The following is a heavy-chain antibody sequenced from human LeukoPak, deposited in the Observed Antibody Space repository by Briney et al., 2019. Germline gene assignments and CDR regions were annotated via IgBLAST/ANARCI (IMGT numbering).Heavy chain of an antibody. CDR3: ARYCSGGSCYWSDY. CDR1: GGSISSGDYY. CDR2: IYYSGST. D-gene: IGHD2-15*01. Sequence: SETLSLTCTVSGGSISSGDYYWSWIRQPPEKGLEWIGYIYYSGSTYYNPSLKSRVTISVDTSKNQFSLKLSSVTAADTAVYYCARYCSGGSCYWSDYWGQGTLVTVSS. V-gene: IGHV4-30-4*01. J-gene: IGHJ4*02.